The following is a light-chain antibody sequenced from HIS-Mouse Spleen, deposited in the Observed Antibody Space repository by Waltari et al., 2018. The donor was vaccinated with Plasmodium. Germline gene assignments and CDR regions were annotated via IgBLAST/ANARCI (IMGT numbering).Light chain of an antibody. J-gene: IGKJ4*01. CDR1: QSISSY. CDR2: AAS. CDR3: QQSYSTPQLT. Sequence: DIQMTQSPSSLSASVGDRFTITCRASQSISSYLNWYQQKTGKAPKLLIYAASSLQSWVPSRFSGSGSGTDFTLTIRSLQPEDVETYYCQQSYSTPQLTFGGGTKVEIK. V-gene: IGKV1-39*01.